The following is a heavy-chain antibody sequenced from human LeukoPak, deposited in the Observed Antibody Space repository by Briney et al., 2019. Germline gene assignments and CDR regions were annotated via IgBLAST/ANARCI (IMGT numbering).Heavy chain of an antibody. CDR3: ARGSGGDRDGYNRNLFVDY. V-gene: IGHV4-34*01. J-gene: IGHJ4*02. CDR2: INHSGST. CDR1: GGSFSGYY. D-gene: IGHD5-24*01. Sequence: SETLSLTCAVYGGSFSGYYWSWIRQPPGKGLEWIGEINHSGSTNYNPSLKSRVTISVDTSKNQFSLKLSSVTAADTAVYYCARGSGGDRDGYNRNLFVDYWGQGTLVTVSS.